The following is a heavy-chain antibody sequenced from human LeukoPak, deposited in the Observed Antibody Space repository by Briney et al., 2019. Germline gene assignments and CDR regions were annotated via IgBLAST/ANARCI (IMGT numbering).Heavy chain of an antibody. J-gene: IGHJ4*02. V-gene: IGHV3-21*01. Sequence: SGGSLRLSCAASGFTFSSYSMNWVRQAPGKGLEWVSSISSSSSYMYYADSVKGRFTISRDNAKNSLYLQMNSLRAEDTAVYYCARDLGSSTTMIVIWSEGGFDYWGQGTLVTVSS. CDR2: ISSSSSYM. CDR3: ARDLGSSTTMIVIWSEGGFDY. CDR1: GFTFSSYS. D-gene: IGHD3-22*01.